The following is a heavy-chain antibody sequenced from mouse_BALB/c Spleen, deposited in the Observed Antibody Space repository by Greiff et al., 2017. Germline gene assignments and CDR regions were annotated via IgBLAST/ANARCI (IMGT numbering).Heavy chain of an antibody. CDR1: GFTFSSYA. CDR2: ISSGGST. J-gene: IGHJ3*01. V-gene: IGHV5-6-5*01. D-gene: IGHD2-14*01. Sequence: EVMLVESGGGLVKPGGSLKLSCAASGFTFSSYAMSWVRQTPEKRLEWVASISSGGSTYYPDSVKGRFTISRDNARNILYLQMSSLRSEDTAMYYCERGGRYGFAYWGQGTLVTVSA. CDR3: ERGGRYGFAY.